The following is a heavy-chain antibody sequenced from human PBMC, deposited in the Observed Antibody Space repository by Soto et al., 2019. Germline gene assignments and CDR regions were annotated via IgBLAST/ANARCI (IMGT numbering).Heavy chain of an antibody. D-gene: IGHD6-13*01. CDR2: LTFNIESI. V-gene: IGHV3-9*01. CDR3: AKGAISGTLNWCER. Sequence: PWGSRRLSCAASGFRFADYTMHWVRQDPGKGLEWVSGLTFNIESIAYADSVKGRFTISRDNAKNSLYLQMNSLRAEDTAFYFCAKGAISGTLNWCERWGKGNIVNVST. J-gene: IGHJ5*02. CDR1: GFRFADYT.